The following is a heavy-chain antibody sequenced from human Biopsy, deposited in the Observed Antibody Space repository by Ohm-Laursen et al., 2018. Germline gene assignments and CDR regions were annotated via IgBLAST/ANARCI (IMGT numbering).Heavy chain of an antibody. CDR3: ARLTGDPSY. CDR2: IYYTGHT. V-gene: IGHV4-59*01. D-gene: IGHD7-27*01. CDR1: GGSIKSYY. J-gene: IGHJ4*02. Sequence: SETLSLTCTVSGGSIKSYYWNWIRQSPGKGLEWIGFIYYTGHTNYNPSLKSRATISVDTSKNQFSLKVISVIAADTAVYYCARLTGDPSYWGQGILVTVSS.